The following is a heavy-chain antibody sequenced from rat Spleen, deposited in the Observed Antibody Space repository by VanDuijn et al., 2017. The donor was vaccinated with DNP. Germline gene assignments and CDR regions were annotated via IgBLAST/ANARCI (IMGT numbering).Heavy chain of an antibody. CDR1: GFTFNNDW. J-gene: IGHJ2*01. CDR2: ITTGGDIT. CDR3: ASLYYDGSYYPDY. V-gene: IGHV5-31*01. Sequence: EVQLVESGGDPVQPGRSLTLSCVVSGFTFNNDWMTWVRQVPGKGLEWVASITTGGDITYYPDSVKGRFTISRDTAKSTLYLQMDSLRSEDTATYYCASLYYDGSYYPDYWGQGVMVTVSS. D-gene: IGHD1-12*02.